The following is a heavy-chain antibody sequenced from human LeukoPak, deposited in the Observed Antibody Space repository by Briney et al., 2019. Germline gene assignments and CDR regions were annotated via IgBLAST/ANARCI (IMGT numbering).Heavy chain of an antibody. CDR1: GFTFSNFA. D-gene: IGHD6-19*01. Sequence: NPGGSLRLSCAASGFTFSNFAMTWVRQAPGKGLEWVSSIVGSSSTYYADSLKGRFTISRDNAKNSLYLQMNGLRAEDTAVYYCARARYTSGWETLDYWGQGTLVTVSS. CDR3: ARARYTSGWETLDY. J-gene: IGHJ4*02. V-gene: IGHV3-69-1*02. CDR2: IVGSSST.